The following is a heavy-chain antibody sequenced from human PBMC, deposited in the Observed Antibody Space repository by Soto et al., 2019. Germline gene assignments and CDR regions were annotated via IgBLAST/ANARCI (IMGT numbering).Heavy chain of an antibody. Sequence: QPGGSLRLSCAASGFTFSSYGMHWVRQAPGKGLEWVAVISYDGSNKYYADSVKGRFTISRDNSKNTLYLQMNSLRAEDTAVYYCAREGYSYGPVYYWGQGTLVTVSS. CDR2: ISYDGSNK. CDR3: AREGYSYGPVYY. CDR1: GFTFSSYG. J-gene: IGHJ4*02. V-gene: IGHV3-30*03. D-gene: IGHD5-18*01.